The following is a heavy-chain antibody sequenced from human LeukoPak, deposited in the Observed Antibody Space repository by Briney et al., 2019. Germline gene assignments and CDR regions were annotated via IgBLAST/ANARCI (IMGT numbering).Heavy chain of an antibody. V-gene: IGHV1-69*13. Sequence: ASVKVSCKASGGTFSNYAISWVRQAPGQGLEWMGGILPIFGTTNYAQKFQGRVTITADESTSTAYMELSSLRSEDTAVYYCARDNSVRDEAWWFNLWGQGTLVTVSS. CDR1: GGTFSNYA. D-gene: IGHD5-24*01. CDR3: ARDNSVRDEAWWFNL. CDR2: ILPIFGTT. J-gene: IGHJ5*02.